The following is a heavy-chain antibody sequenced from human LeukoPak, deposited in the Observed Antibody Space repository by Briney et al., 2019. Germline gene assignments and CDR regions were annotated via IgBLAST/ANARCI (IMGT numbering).Heavy chain of an antibody. CDR3: AKIRVVFNWNYAYYFDN. CDR1: GFSFSSYA. D-gene: IGHD1-7*01. Sequence: GGSLRLSCATSGFSFSSYAFYWIRQAPGKGLEWVAVISYDGHDKYYADSVKGRFTISRDNSKNTLYLQMNSLRAEDTAVYYCAKIRVVFNWNYAYYFDNWGQGTLVTVSS. J-gene: IGHJ4*02. CDR2: ISYDGHDK. V-gene: IGHV3-30*18.